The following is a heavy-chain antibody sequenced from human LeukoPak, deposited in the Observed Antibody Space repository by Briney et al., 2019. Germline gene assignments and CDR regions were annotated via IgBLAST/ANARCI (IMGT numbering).Heavy chain of an antibody. D-gene: IGHD4-17*01. Sequence: PSETLSLTCTVSGGSVSSNNYYWTWLRQPPGMGLQWIGTAFYSGTTCYNPSLKSRATTFVDTSKNQFSLKLSSVTVADMAVYYCARLARSTRDYSWHFDLWGRGTLVTVSS. CDR2: AFYSGTT. CDR3: ARLARSTRDYSWHFDL. CDR1: GGSVSSNNYY. J-gene: IGHJ2*01. V-gene: IGHV4-39*01.